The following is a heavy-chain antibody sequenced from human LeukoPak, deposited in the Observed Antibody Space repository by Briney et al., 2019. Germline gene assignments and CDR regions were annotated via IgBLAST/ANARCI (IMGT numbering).Heavy chain of an antibody. CDR3: ARDHDYDSSGHNWFDP. J-gene: IGHJ5*02. CDR1: GGSFSGYY. D-gene: IGHD3-22*01. V-gene: IGHV4-34*01. Sequence: SETLSLTCAVYGGSFSGYYWSWIRQPPGKGLEWIGEINHSGSTNYNPSLKSRVTISVDTSKNQFSLKLSSVTAADTAVYYCARDHDYDSSGHNWFDPWGQGTLVTVSS. CDR2: INHSGST.